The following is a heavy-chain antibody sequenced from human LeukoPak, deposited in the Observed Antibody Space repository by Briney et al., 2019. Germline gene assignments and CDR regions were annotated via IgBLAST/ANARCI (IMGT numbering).Heavy chain of an antibody. CDR2: IYTSGST. J-gene: IGHJ5*02. CDR1: GGSISSYY. CDR3: ARMISSGSYLAWFDP. D-gene: IGHD1-26*01. Sequence: SETLSLTCTVSGGSISSYYWSWIRQPAGKGLDWTGRIYTSGSTNYNPSLKSRVTMSVDTSKNQFSLKLSSVTAADTAVYYCARMISSGSYLAWFDPWGQGTLVTVSS. V-gene: IGHV4-4*07.